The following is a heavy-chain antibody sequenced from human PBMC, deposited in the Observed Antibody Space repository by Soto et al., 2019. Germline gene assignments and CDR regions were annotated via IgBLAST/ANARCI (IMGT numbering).Heavy chain of an antibody. CDR3: ARGPFGDSPIDF. CDR2: IRGYNGDT. J-gene: IGHJ3*01. V-gene: IGHV1-18*04. Sequence: ASVKVSCKTSGYTFINFGITWVRQAPGQGLEWVGKIRGYNGDTNYAPKLQGRVTMTTDTSTSTAYLELRTLRSDDTAVYYCARGPFGDSPIDFWGPGTVVTVSS. CDR1: GYTFINFG. D-gene: IGHD3-10*01.